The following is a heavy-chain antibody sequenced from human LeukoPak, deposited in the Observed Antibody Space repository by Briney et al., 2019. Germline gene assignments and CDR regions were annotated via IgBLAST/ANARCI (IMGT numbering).Heavy chain of an antibody. CDR1: GYTFIGYD. CDR2: IDPKSGGT. Sequence: ASVKVCCKASGYTFIGYDIHWVRQAPGQGLEWMGWIDPKSGGTNYAQKFQGRVTMTRDTSISTAYMELSSLRSDDTAMFYCARDYKSYPDYWGQGTLVTVSS. V-gene: IGHV1-2*02. CDR3: ARDYKSYPDY. D-gene: IGHD3-10*01. J-gene: IGHJ4*02.